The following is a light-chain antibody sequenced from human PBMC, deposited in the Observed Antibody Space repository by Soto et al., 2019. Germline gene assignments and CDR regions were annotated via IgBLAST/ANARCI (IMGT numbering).Light chain of an antibody. CDR3: QSYDGSLSDVL. CDR2: SNI. J-gene: IGLJ2*01. Sequence: QSVLTQPPSVSGAPGQRVTISCTGSSSNIGAGFDVHWYQQLPGTAPKLLIYSNINRPSGVPDRFSGSKSGTSASLAITGLQAEDEADYYCQSYDGSLSDVLFGGGTKLT. V-gene: IGLV1-40*01. CDR1: SSNIGAGFD.